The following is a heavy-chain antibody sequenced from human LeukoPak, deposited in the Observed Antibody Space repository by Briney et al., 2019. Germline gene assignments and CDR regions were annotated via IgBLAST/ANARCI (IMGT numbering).Heavy chain of an antibody. J-gene: IGHJ5*02. Sequence: GESLKISCKASGYNFTNHWVAWVRQRPGEGLEWMGIIWPDDSDTRYSPSFQGLVTISVDKSIDTAHLQWRSLKASDTALYFCARHSDVPLDLWGQGTLVIVSS. D-gene: IGHD6-6*01. CDR3: ARHSDVPLDL. CDR1: GYNFTNHW. CDR2: IWPDDSDT. V-gene: IGHV5-51*01.